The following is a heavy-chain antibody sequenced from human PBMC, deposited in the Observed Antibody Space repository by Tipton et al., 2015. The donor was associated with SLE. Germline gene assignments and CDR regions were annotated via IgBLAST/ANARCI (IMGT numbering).Heavy chain of an antibody. D-gene: IGHD6-13*01. CDR2: IRYDGSNK. J-gene: IGHJ4*02. CDR1: GFTFSSYG. CDR3: AKDEAAADYLLDY. V-gene: IGHV3-30*02. Sequence: SLRLSCAASGFTFSSYGMHWVRQAPGKGLEWVAFIRYDGSNKYYADSVKGRFTISRDNSKNTLYLQMNSLRAEDTAVYYCAKDEAAADYLLDYWGQGTLVTVSS.